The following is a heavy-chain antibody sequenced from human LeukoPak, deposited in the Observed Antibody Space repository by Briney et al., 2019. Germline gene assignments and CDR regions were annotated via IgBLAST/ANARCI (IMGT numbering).Heavy chain of an antibody. CDR3: VHIAGAFDI. Sequence: GGSLRLSCAASGFTFTNAWMTWVRQAPGKGLEWVGRIKSKTDGGATDYAAPMKGRFTISRDDSKNTLYLQMNSLKTEDTAVYYCVHIAGAFDIWGQGTLVTVSS. CDR1: GFTFTNAW. CDR2: IKSKTDGGAT. V-gene: IGHV3-15*01. J-gene: IGHJ3*02.